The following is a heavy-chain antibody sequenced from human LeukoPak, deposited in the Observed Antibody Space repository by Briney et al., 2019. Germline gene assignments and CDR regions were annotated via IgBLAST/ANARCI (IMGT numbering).Heavy chain of an antibody. Sequence: ASVKVSCKASGYTFTSYGISWVRQAPGQGLEWMGWISAYNGNTNYAQKLQGRVTMTTDTSTSTAYMELRSLRSDDTAVYYCASYTMVRGREAFDIWGQGTMVTVSS. CDR1: GYTFTSYG. CDR2: ISAYNGNT. CDR3: ASYTMVRGREAFDI. D-gene: IGHD3-10*01. J-gene: IGHJ3*02. V-gene: IGHV1-18*01.